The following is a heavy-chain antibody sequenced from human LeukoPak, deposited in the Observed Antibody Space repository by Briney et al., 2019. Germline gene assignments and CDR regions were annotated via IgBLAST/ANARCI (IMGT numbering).Heavy chain of an antibody. D-gene: IGHD3-10*01. J-gene: IGHJ3*02. Sequence: GGSLRLSCAASGFTVSSNYMSWVRQAPGKGLEWVSSISSSSGYIFYADSVKGRFTISRDNANNSLYLQMNSLRAEDTAVYYCARPSGSGSYSSNDAFDIWGQGTMVTVSS. CDR1: GFTVSSNY. CDR3: ARPSGSGSYSSNDAFDI. CDR2: ISSSSGYI. V-gene: IGHV3-21*01.